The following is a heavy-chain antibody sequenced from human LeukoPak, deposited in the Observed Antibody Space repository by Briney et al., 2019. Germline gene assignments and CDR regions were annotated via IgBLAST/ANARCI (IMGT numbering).Heavy chain of an antibody. CDR3: AKVPYTDYGSGRPPFMDV. D-gene: IGHD3-10*01. CDR1: GFTFSSYA. V-gene: IGHV3-30*04. Sequence: QPGGSLRLSCAASGFTFSSYAMHWVRQAPGKGLEWVAVISYDGSNKYYADSVKGRFTISRDNSKNTLYMQMNSLRAEDTAIYYCAKVPYTDYGSGRPPFMDVWGQGTTVAVS. J-gene: IGHJ6*02. CDR2: ISYDGSNK.